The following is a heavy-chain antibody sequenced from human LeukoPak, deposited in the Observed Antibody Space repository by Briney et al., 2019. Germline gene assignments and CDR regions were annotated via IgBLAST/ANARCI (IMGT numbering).Heavy chain of an antibody. CDR1: GGSISSYY. D-gene: IGHD3-10*01. CDR3: ARRPSPGAFDI. J-gene: IGHJ3*02. V-gene: IGHV4-59*01. CDR2: IYYSGST. Sequence: PSETLSLTCTVSGGSISSYYWSRIRQPPGKGLEWIGYIYYSGSTNYNPSLKSRVTISVDTSKNQFSLKLSSVTAADTAVYYCARRPSPGAFDIWGQGTMVTVSS.